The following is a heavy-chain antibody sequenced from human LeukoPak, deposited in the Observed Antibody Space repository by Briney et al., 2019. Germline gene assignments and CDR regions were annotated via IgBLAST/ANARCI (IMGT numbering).Heavy chain of an antibody. V-gene: IGHV3-7*01. CDR2: IKQDGSEK. J-gene: IGHJ4*02. CDR1: GFTFSSYA. Sequence: GGSLRLSCAASGFTFSSYAMSWVRQAPGKGLEWVANIKQDGSEKYYVDSVKGRFTISRDNAKNSLYLQMNSLRAEDTAVYYCARDYGDLFDYWGQGTLVTVSS. D-gene: IGHD4-17*01. CDR3: ARDYGDLFDY.